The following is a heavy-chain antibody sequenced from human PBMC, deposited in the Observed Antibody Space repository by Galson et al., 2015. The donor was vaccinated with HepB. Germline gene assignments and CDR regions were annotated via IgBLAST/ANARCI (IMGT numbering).Heavy chain of an antibody. V-gene: IGHV3-74*01. J-gene: IGHJ4*02. CDR1: GFTFSSYW. CDR2: INSDGSDT. Sequence: SLRLSCAASGFTFSSYWMHWVRQAPGKGLVWVSRINSDGSDTSYADSVKGRFTISRDNAKSTLYLQMNSPRAEDTAVYYCARVWHYSDYWGQGTLVTVSS. D-gene: IGHD2-21*01. CDR3: ARVWHYSDY.